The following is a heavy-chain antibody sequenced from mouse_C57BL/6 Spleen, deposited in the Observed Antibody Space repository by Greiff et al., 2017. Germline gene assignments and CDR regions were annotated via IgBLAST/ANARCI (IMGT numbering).Heavy chain of an antibody. CDR1: GYTFTSYW. V-gene: IGHV1-55*01. J-gene: IGHJ2*01. D-gene: IGHD1-1*01. Sequence: QVQLKQPGAELVKPGASVKMSCKASGYTFTSYWITWVKQRPGQGLEWIGDIYPGSGSTNYNEKFKSKATLTVDTSSSTAYMQLSSLTSEDSAVYYCARGVTTVAPFDYWGQGTTLTVSS. CDR2: IYPGSGST. CDR3: ARGVTTVAPFDY.